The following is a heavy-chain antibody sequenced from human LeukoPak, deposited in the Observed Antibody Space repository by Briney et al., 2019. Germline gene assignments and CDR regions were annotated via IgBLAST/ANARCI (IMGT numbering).Heavy chain of an antibody. Sequence: GSPRLSCAASGFTFSSYSMNWVRQAPGKGLEWIGYIYYSGSTNYNPSLKSRVTISVDTSKNQFSLKLSSVTAADTAVYYCARTRLTPYYYYYGMDVWGQGTTVTVSS. CDR3: ARTRLTPYYYYYGMDV. D-gene: IGHD6-25*01. V-gene: IGHV4-59*08. CDR2: IYYSGST. CDR1: GFTFSSYS. J-gene: IGHJ6*02.